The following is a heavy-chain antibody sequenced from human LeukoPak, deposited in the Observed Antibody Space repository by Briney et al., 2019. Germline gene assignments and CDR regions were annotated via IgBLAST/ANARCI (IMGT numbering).Heavy chain of an antibody. V-gene: IGHV3-74*01. J-gene: IGHJ4*02. Sequence: GGSLRLSCAAAGFSFSSYWMHWVRQAPGKGLVWVSRMDNDGSSTTYADSVKGRFTISRDNAKNTLYLQMNSLRAEDTAVYYCTRGGITFDYWGQGTLVTVSS. D-gene: IGHD1-14*01. CDR1: GFSFSSYW. CDR2: MDNDGSST. CDR3: TRGGITFDY.